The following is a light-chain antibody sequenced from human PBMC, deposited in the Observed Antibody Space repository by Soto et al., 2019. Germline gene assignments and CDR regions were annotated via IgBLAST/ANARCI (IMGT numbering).Light chain of an antibody. CDR1: RSVSSN. J-gene: IGKJ1*01. Sequence: EIVVTQSPATLSVSPGERATLYCRASRSVSSNLAWYQQKPGQAPRLLIFGASTRATGIPARFSGSGSGTEFTLTISSLQSEDFAVYYCQQYNNWPETFGQGTKVDIK. CDR3: QQYNNWPET. CDR2: GAS. V-gene: IGKV3-15*01.